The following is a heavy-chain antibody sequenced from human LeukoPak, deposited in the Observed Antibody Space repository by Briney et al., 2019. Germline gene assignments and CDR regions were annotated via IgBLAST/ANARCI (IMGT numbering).Heavy chain of an antibody. J-gene: IGHJ4*02. CDR2: IYYSGST. CDR3: AKAIDISGWP. V-gene: IGHV4-59*01. CDR1: GGSISSNY. D-gene: IGHD6-19*01. Sequence: SETLSLTCTVSGGSISSNYWSWIRQPPGKGLEWIGYIYYSGSTNYNPSLKSRVTISVDSSKNQFSLKLNSVTAADTAVYYCAKAIDISGWPWGQGTLVTVSS.